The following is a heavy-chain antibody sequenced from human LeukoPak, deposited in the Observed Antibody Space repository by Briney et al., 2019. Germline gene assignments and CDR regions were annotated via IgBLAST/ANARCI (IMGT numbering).Heavy chain of an antibody. Sequence: SETLSLTCNVSGGSISSGYSYWGWIRQPPGKGLEWLGSIYFSGTTYYNPSLQSRVTISVDTPKSQFSLRLTSVTAADTALYYCVRRSHDSSGYYYYFGYWGLGTLVIVSS. CDR1: GGSISSGYSY. CDR3: VRRSHDSSGYYYYFGY. J-gene: IGHJ4*02. V-gene: IGHV4-39*01. CDR2: IYFSGTT. D-gene: IGHD3-22*01.